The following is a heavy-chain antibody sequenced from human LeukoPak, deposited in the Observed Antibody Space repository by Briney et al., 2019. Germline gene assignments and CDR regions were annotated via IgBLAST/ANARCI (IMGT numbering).Heavy chain of an antibody. Sequence: PGGSLRLSCAASGFTFGDYYMSWIRQAPGKGLEWVSYISSSSSYTNYADSVKGRFTISRDNAKNSLYLQMNSLRAEDTAVYYCARGQVLLHAFDIWGQGTMVTVS. D-gene: IGHD2-21*01. CDR1: GFTFGDYY. CDR2: ISSSSSYT. J-gene: IGHJ3*02. V-gene: IGHV3-11*06. CDR3: ARGQVLLHAFDI.